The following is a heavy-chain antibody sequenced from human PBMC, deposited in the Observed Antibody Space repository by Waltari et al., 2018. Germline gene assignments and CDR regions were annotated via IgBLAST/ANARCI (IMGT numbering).Heavy chain of an antibody. Sequence: QLQLQESGPGLVKPSETLSLTCPVSGGSISSSSYYWGWIRQPPGKGLEWIGSIYYSGSTYYNPSLKSRVTISVDTSKNQFSLKLSSVTAADTAVYYCAREIAAADPTWADYWGQGTLVTVSS. CDR1: GGSISSSSYY. CDR2: IYYSGST. CDR3: AREIAAADPTWADY. D-gene: IGHD6-13*01. J-gene: IGHJ4*02. V-gene: IGHV4-39*02.